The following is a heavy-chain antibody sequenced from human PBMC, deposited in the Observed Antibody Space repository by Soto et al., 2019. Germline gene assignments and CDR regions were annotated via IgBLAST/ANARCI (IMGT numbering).Heavy chain of an antibody. D-gene: IGHD1-26*01. CDR1: GGSTIGTHW. CDR2: THHSRGT. J-gene: IGHJ4*02. Sequence: SETLSLTCAVSGGSTIGTHWWSWVRRPPGKGLEFIGETHHSRGTNYNPSLKSRVTISVDTSKNQFSLKLTSVTAADTAVYYCARRSAGTIFDYWGQGTLVTVSS. V-gene: IGHV4-4*02. CDR3: ARRSAGTIFDY.